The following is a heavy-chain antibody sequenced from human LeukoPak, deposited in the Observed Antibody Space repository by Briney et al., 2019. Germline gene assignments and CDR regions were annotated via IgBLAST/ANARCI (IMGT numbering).Heavy chain of an antibody. Sequence: GSLRLSCAASGFTFSDYYMSWIRQVPGKGLEWVSYISSSGSTIYHADSVKGRFTISRDNAKNSLYLQMNSLRAEDTAVYYCARMIGVVIIQAFDIWGQGTMVTVSS. CDR3: ARMIGVVIIQAFDI. V-gene: IGHV3-11*04. J-gene: IGHJ3*02. D-gene: IGHD3-3*01. CDR2: ISSSGSTI. CDR1: GFTFSDYY.